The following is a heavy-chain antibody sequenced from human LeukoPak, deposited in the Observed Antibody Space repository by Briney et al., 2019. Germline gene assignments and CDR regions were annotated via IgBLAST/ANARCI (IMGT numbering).Heavy chain of an antibody. J-gene: IGHJ4*02. V-gene: IGHV3-30*03. Sequence: PGGSLRLSCAASGFTFNNYGMHWVRQAPGRGLEWVAVISSDGSKKYYADSVKGRFTISRDNSKNTLYFQMNSLRAEDTAVYFCTRVARLGWELLSYYFDCWGQGTLVTVSS. CDR3: TRVARLGWELLSYYFDC. D-gene: IGHD1-26*01. CDR1: GFTFNNYG. CDR2: ISSDGSKK.